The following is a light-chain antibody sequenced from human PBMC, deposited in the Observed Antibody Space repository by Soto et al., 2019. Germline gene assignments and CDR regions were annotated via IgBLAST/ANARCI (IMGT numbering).Light chain of an antibody. CDR3: QVWDGSTHHLV. CDR2: YDV. J-gene: IGLJ3*02. V-gene: IGLV3-21*04. CDR1: KVSSKS. Sequence: SYELTQPPSVSVAPGRTAIITCGGSKVSSKSVHWYQQKPGQAPVLVIYYDVDRPSGIPERFSGSNSGDTATLTIASVEAGDEADYDCQVWDGSTHHLVFGGGTKLTVL.